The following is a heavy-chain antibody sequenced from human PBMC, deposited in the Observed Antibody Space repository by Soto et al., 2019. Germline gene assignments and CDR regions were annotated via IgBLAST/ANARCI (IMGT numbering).Heavy chain of an antibody. CDR2: INHSGST. CDR3: ASGGSSWYYWFDP. D-gene: IGHD6-13*01. CDR1: GGSFSGCY. Sequence: SETLSLTCAVYGGSFSGCYWSWIRQPPGKGLEWIGEINHSGSTNYNPSLKSRVTISVDTSKNQFSLKLSSVTAADTAVYYCASGGSSWYYWFDPWGQGTLVTVSS. V-gene: IGHV4-34*01. J-gene: IGHJ5*02.